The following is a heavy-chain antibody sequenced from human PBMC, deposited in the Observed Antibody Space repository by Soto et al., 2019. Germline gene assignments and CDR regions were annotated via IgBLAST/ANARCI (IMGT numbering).Heavy chain of an antibody. V-gene: IGHV3-15*07. D-gene: IGHD3-10*01. CDR1: GFTFSNAW. CDR3: TTRYGSGSYYGNYYYYGMDV. J-gene: IGHJ6*02. CDR2: IKSKTDGGTT. Sequence: EVQLVESGGGLVKPGGSLRLSCAASGFTFSNAWMNWVRQAPGKGLEWVGRIKSKTDGGTTDYAAPVKGRFTISRDDSKNTLYLQMNSLKTEDTAVYYCTTRYGSGSYYGNYYYYGMDVWGQGTTVTVSS.